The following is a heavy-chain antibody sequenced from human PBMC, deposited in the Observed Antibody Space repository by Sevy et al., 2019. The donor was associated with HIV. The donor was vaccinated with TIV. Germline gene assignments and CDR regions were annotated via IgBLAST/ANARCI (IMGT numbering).Heavy chain of an antibody. CDR3: ARAGDIVEVVAHYGMDV. CDR2: IWHDGNYK. CDR1: GFAFSRYG. V-gene: IGHV3-33*01. Sequence: GESLKISCGASGFAFSRYGMHWVRQAPGKGLEWVAVIWHDGNYKYYADSVKGRFTISRDNSKNTVYLQMNSLRAEDTAVYYCARAGDIVEVVAHYGMDVWGQGTTVTVSS. J-gene: IGHJ6*02. D-gene: IGHD2-15*01.